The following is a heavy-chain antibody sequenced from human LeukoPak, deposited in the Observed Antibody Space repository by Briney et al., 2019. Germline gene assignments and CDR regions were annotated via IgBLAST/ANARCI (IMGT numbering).Heavy chain of an antibody. D-gene: IGHD1-26*01. V-gene: IGHV3-11*04. CDR2: ISSSGSTI. CDR1: GYSISSGYY. J-gene: IGHJ4*02. Sequence: LSLTCAVSGYSISSGYYWVWIRQAPGKGLEWVSYISSSGSTIYYADSVKGRFTISRDNAKNSLYLQMNSLRAEDTAVYYCARAGLVGATIDYWGQGTLVTVSS. CDR3: ARAGLVGATIDY.